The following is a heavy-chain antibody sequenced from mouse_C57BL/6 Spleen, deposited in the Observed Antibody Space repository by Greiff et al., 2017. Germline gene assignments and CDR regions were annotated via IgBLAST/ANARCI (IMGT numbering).Heavy chain of an antibody. CDR1: GYTFTAYN. V-gene: IGHV1-22*01. CDR3: ARREDDDYDPAGFAY. CDR2: INPNNGGT. Sequence: EVQLQQSGPELVKPGASVKMSCKASGYTFTAYNMHWVKQSHGKSLEWCGYINPNNGGTSYNQKFKGKATLTVNKSSSTAYMELRSLTSEDSAVYYCARREDDDYDPAGFAYWGQGTLVTVSA. J-gene: IGHJ3*01. D-gene: IGHD2-4*01.